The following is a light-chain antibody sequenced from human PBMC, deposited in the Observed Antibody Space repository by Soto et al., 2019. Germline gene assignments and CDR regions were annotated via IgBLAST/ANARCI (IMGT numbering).Light chain of an antibody. Sequence: EIVLTQSPGTLSLSPGERATLSCRASQSVSSSCLAWYQQKPGQAPRLLIYGASDRATGIPDRFSGSGSGKDFTLTISRLEPEDFAVYDCQKYGSSLYTFGQGTKLEIK. J-gene: IGKJ2*01. V-gene: IGKV3-20*01. CDR1: QSVSSSC. CDR2: GAS. CDR3: QKYGSSLYT.